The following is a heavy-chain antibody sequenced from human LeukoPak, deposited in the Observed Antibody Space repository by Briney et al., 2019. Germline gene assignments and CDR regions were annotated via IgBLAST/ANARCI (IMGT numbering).Heavy chain of an antibody. CDR2: INPNSGGT. CDR3: ARDLRGGPNWFDP. Sequence: GASVKVSCKASGYTFTGYYMHWVRQAPGQGLEWMGWINPNSGGTNYAQKFQGRATMTRDTSISTAYMELSRLRSDDTAVYYCARDLRGGPNWFDPWGQGTLVTVSS. V-gene: IGHV1-2*02. CDR1: GYTFTGYY. D-gene: IGHD2-15*01. J-gene: IGHJ5*02.